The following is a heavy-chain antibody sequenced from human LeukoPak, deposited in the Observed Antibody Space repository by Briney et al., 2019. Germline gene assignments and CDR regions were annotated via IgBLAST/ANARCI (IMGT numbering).Heavy chain of an antibody. CDR2: ISSSGSTI. CDR1: GFTFSSYE. D-gene: IGHD3-22*01. Sequence: PGGSLRLSCAASGFTFSSYEMNWARQAPGKGLEWVSYISSSGSTIYYADSVKGRFTISRDNAKNSLYLQMNSLRAEDTAVYYCARYYYDSSSYYYYGMDVWGQGTTVTVSS. V-gene: IGHV3-48*03. J-gene: IGHJ6*02. CDR3: ARYYYDSSSYYYYGMDV.